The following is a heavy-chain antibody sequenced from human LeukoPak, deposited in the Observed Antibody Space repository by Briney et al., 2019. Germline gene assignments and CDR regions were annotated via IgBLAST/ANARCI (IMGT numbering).Heavy chain of an antibody. J-gene: IGHJ6*03. CDR3: ARGFRIQSHDYGPYYYMDV. Sequence: GASVKVSCKASGYTFSNYDINWVRQATGQGLEWMGRMNPNSGNTGYAQKFQGRLTMTGDTSIGTAYMELSSLTSEDTAVYYCARGFRIQSHDYGPYYYMDVWGTGTMVTVSS. D-gene: IGHD4-17*01. V-gene: IGHV1-8*01. CDR1: GYTFSNYD. CDR2: MNPNSGNT.